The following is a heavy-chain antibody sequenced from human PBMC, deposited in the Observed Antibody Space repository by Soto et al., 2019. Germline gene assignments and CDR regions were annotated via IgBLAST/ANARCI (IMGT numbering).Heavy chain of an antibody. Sequence: GGSLRLSCAASGFTFGSYSMNWVRQAPGKGLEWVSSISSSSSYIYYADSVKGRFTISRDNAKNSLYLQMNSLRAEDTAVYYCARDPYSSIAAYYFDYWGQGTLVTVSS. CDR3: ARDPYSSIAAYYFDY. J-gene: IGHJ4*02. D-gene: IGHD6-6*01. V-gene: IGHV3-21*01. CDR1: GFTFGSYS. CDR2: ISSSSSYI.